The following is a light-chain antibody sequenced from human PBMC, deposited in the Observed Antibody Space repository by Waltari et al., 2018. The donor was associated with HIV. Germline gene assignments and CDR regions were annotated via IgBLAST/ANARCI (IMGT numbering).Light chain of an antibody. Sequence: DIQMTQFPSTLPASVGDRITLTCRASHSVSRWLAWYPQKPGKAPKVLIYRASSLESGVPSRFSGSGSGTEFNLTISTLQPEDFGTYYCQEYSTSFWTFGPGTTVEVK. CDR3: QEYSTSFWT. CDR2: RAS. J-gene: IGKJ1*01. V-gene: IGKV1-5*03. CDR1: HSVSRW.